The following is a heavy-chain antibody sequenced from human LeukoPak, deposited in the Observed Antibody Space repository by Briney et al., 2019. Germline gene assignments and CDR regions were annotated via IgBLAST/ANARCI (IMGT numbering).Heavy chain of an antibody. Sequence: GGSLRLSCAASGFTFSSYSMNWVRQAPGKGLEWFPSISSRSSYIYYADSVKGRFTISRDNAKNSLYLQMNSLRAEDTAVYYCARGGYQLLYVDYYYGMDVWGQGTTVTVSS. V-gene: IGHV3-21*01. J-gene: IGHJ6*02. CDR2: ISSRSSYI. CDR3: ARGGYQLLYVDYYYGMDV. D-gene: IGHD2-2*02. CDR1: GFTFSSYS.